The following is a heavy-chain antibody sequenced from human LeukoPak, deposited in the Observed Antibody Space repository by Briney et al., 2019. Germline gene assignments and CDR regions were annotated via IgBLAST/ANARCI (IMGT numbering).Heavy chain of an antibody. CDR3: AKLVIAVAGPSDDAFDI. Sequence: TWGSLRLSCAASGFTLTSYAMSWVRQAPGKGLEWVSALNSDGIKTYYADSVKGRFTISRDNSKNTLYLQMNSLRAEDTAVYYCAKLVIAVAGPSDDAFDIWGQGTMVTVSS. CDR1: GFTLTSYA. D-gene: IGHD6-19*01. J-gene: IGHJ3*02. CDR2: LNSDGIKT. V-gene: IGHV3-23*01.